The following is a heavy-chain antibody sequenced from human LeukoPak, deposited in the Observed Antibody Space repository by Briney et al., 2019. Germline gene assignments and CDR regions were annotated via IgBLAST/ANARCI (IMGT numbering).Heavy chain of an antibody. J-gene: IGHJ4*02. D-gene: IGHD3-10*01. CDR3: ARDTGITMVRGFGY. Sequence: GGSLRLSCAASGFTFSSYGMHWVRQAPGKGREWVAVIWYDGSNKYYADSVKGRFTISRDNSKNTLYLQMNSLRAEDTAVYYCARDTGITMVRGFGYWGQGTLVTVSS. CDR1: GFTFSSYG. CDR2: IWYDGSNK. V-gene: IGHV3-33*01.